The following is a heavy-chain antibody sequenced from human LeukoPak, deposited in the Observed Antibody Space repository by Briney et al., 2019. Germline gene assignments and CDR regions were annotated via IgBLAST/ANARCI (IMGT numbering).Heavy chain of an antibody. CDR3: ARVELSSSGSYYFDY. J-gene: IGHJ4*02. CDR2: IKPNSGVT. Sequence: ASVKVSFKTSGYTFPDFYLHWLRQSPGQGLEWMGRIKPNSGVTKSAQKFQDRVTMTRDTSIDTAYMELNSLRSDDTAVYYCARVELSSSGSYYFDYWGQGTLVTVSS. D-gene: IGHD1-1*01. CDR1: GYTFPDFY. V-gene: IGHV1-2*06.